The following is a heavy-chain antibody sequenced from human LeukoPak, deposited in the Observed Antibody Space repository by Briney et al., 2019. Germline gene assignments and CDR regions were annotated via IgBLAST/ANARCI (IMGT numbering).Heavy chain of an antibody. J-gene: IGHJ4*02. CDR3: AANYDILTGYFVY. Sequence: GGSLRLSCAASGFTFSSYAMSWVRQAPGKGLEWVSAISGSGGSTYYADSVKGRFTISRDNSKSTLYLQMNSLRAEDTAVYYCAANYDILTGYFVYWGQGTLVTVSS. CDR2: ISGSGGST. D-gene: IGHD3-9*01. V-gene: IGHV3-23*01. CDR1: GFTFSSYA.